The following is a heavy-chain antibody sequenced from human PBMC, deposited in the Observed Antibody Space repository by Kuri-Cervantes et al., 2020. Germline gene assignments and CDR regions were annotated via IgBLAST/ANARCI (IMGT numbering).Heavy chain of an antibody. Sequence: GSLRLSCTVSGGSISSGGYYWSWVRQPPGKGLEWIGEIYHSGSTNYNPSLKSRVTISVDKSKNQFSLKLSSVTAADTAVYYCARVEVCSSGWYCPYYYYGMDVWGQGTTVTVSS. CDR2: IYHSGST. CDR3: ARVEVCSSGWYCPYYYYGMDV. J-gene: IGHJ6*02. CDR1: GGSISSGGYY. V-gene: IGHV4-39*07. D-gene: IGHD6-19*01.